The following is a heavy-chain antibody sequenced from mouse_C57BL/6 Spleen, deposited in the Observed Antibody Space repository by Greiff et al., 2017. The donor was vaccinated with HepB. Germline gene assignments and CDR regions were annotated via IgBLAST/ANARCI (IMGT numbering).Heavy chain of an antibody. Sequence: VQLKESGGGLVKPGGSLKLSCAASGFTFSDYGMHWVRQAPEKGLEWVAYISSGSSTIYYADTVKGRFTISRDNAKNTLFLQMTSLRSEDTAMYYCAREGNRYYYAMDYWGQGTSVTVSS. J-gene: IGHJ4*01. D-gene: IGHD2-1*01. CDR3: AREGNRYYYAMDY. CDR1: GFTFSDYG. V-gene: IGHV5-17*01. CDR2: ISSGSSTI.